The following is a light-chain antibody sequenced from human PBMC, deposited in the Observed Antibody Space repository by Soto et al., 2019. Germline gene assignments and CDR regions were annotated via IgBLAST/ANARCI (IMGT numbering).Light chain of an antibody. J-gene: IGKJ4*01. CDR2: GAS. V-gene: IGKV3-15*01. CDR1: QSISSN. CDR3: QQLNSHPLT. Sequence: DIVMTQSPATLSVSPGERATLSCRASQSISSNLAWYQQRPGQAPRLLVYGASTRATGVPARFSGSGSGTDFNLTISSLQPEDFATYYCQQLNSHPLTFGGGTKVDIK.